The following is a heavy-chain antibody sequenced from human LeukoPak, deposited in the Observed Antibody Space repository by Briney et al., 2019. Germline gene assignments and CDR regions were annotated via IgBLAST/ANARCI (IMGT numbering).Heavy chain of an antibody. J-gene: IGHJ5*02. V-gene: IGHV3-7*01. CDR2: IKQDGSET. CDR3: AREISSWYRTEGRFDP. CDR1: GLTLSAYW. Sequence: GGSLRLSCAASGLTLSAYWMSWVRQAPGKGLEWVANIKQDGSETYYVDSVKGRFTISRDSAKNSLYLQMNSLRAEDSAVYYCAREISSWYRTEGRFDPWGQGTLVTVSS. D-gene: IGHD6-13*01.